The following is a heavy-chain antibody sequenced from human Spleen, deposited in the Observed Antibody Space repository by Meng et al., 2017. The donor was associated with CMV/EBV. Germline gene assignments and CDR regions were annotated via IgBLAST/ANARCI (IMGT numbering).Heavy chain of an antibody. Sequence: TVSGGCISKAGYYWSWIRQHTGRGVEWIGYIYYSGSTYSNPSLKGRVTISVDTSKNQFSLKLGSVTAADTAVYYCARDWGGNGFDYWGQGTLVTVSS. CDR2: IYYSGST. CDR3: ARDWGGNGFDY. CDR1: GGCISKAGYY. D-gene: IGHD4-23*01. J-gene: IGHJ4*02. V-gene: IGHV4-31*03.